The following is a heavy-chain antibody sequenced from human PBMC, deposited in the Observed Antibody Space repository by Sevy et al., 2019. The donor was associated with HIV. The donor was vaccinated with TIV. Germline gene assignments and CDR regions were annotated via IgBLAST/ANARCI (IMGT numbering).Heavy chain of an antibody. CDR3: AKGGYYDSSGYFDY. D-gene: IGHD3-22*01. V-gene: IGHV3-30*18. CDR1: GFTFSSYG. Sequence: GGSLRLSCAASGFTFSSYGMHWVRQAPGKGLEWVAVISYDGSNKYHADSVKGRFTISRDNSKNTLYLQMNSLRAEDTAVYYCAKGGYYDSSGYFDYWGQGTLVTVSS. J-gene: IGHJ4*02. CDR2: ISYDGSNK.